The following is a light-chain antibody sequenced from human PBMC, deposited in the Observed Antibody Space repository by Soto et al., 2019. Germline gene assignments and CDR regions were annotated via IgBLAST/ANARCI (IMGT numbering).Light chain of an antibody. V-gene: IGLV2-8*01. CDR3: SSYAGSNNYV. Sequence: SALTQPPSASGSPGQSVTISCTGTRSDVGGYNYVSWYQQHPGKAPKLMIYEVNKRPSGVPDRFSGSKSGNTASLTVSGLQAEDEADYYCSSYAGSNNYVFGTGTKVTVL. CDR2: EVN. CDR1: RSDVGGYNY. J-gene: IGLJ1*01.